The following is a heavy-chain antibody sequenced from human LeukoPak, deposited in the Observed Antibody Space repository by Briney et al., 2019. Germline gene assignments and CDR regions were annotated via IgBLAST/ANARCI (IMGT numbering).Heavy chain of an antibody. CDR1: GGSISTYY. CDR3: ARGGYGYFDY. D-gene: IGHD2-15*01. V-gene: IGHV4-59*01. CDR2: IDYSEST. Sequence: SSETLSLTCTVSGGSISTYYWSWIRRPPGKGLEWTGFIDYSESTNYHPSLKSRVTISVDTSKNQFSLKLSSVTAADTAVYYCARGGYGYFDYWGQGILVTVSS. J-gene: IGHJ4*02.